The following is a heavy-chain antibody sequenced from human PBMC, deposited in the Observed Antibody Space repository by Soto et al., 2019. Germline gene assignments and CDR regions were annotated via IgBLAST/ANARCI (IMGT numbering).Heavy chain of an antibody. Sequence: GGSLRLSCAASGFTFSNAWMNWVRQAPGKGLEWVGRIKSKTDGGTTGYAAPVKGRFTISRDDSKNTLYLQMNSLKTEDTAVYYCTTPTVFYYYYGMDVWGQGTTVTVSS. J-gene: IGHJ6*02. CDR3: TTPTVFYYYYGMDV. CDR2: IKSKTDGGTT. D-gene: IGHD4-4*01. CDR1: GFTFSNAW. V-gene: IGHV3-15*07.